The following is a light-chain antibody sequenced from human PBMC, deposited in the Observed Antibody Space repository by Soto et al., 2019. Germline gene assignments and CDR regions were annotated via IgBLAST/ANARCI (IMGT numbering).Light chain of an antibody. CDR3: QQSFGRFT. Sequence: DIQMTQSPSSLSASVGDRVTITCRASQSISPFLNWYQQKPGKAPKLLIYGASSLQIGVPSRFSGSGSGTDFTLTINNLQPEDFATYICQQSFGRFTFGPGTTVDI. CDR1: QSISPF. J-gene: IGKJ3*01. CDR2: GAS. V-gene: IGKV1-39*01.